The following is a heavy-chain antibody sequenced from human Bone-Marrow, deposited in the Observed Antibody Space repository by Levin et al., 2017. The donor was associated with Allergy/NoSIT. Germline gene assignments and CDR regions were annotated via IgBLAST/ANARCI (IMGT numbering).Heavy chain of an antibody. D-gene: IGHD5-24*01. CDR1: GFPFSNGW. J-gene: IGHJ4*02. Sequence: PGESLKISCAASGFPFSNGWMSWVRQAPGKGLEWVGRIKSKTSGGTADYAAPVKGRFTISRDDSQTTVYLQMNSLKTEDTAVYYCTTEHGEKKWPFDYWGQGTLVTVSS. CDR3: TTEHGEKKWPFDY. CDR2: IKSKTSGGTA. V-gene: IGHV3-15*01.